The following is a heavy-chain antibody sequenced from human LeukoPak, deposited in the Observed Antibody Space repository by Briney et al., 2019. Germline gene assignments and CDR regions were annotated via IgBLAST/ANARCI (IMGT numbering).Heavy chain of an antibody. J-gene: IGHJ4*02. V-gene: IGHV3-7*01. D-gene: IGHD2-8*01. CDR1: GFTFSTYW. CDR2: INPGGSEK. CDR3: ARWGLAYAIDY. Sequence: GGALRLSRAASGFTFSTYWMAWLRQAPGKGLEWVANINPGGSEKYYADSVKGRFTIFRDDAKNSLYLQVDSLRAEDTAVYSCARWGLAYAIDYWGQGTLVTVSS.